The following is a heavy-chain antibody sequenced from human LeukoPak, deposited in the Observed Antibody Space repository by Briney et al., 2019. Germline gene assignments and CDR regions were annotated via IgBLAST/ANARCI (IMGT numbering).Heavy chain of an antibody. Sequence: GGSLRLSCAASGFTFSSYAMSWVRQAPGKGLEWVSYISSSGRTIYYADSVKGRFTISRDNAKNALYLQMNSLRAEDTAVYYCTRDSYSGYPFHWGQGTLVTVSS. CDR1: GFTFSSYA. J-gene: IGHJ4*02. D-gene: IGHD5-12*01. V-gene: IGHV3-48*03. CDR3: TRDSYSGYPFH. CDR2: ISSSGRTI.